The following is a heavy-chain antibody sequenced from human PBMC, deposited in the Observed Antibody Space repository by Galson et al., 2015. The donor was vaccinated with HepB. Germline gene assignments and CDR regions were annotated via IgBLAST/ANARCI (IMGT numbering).Heavy chain of an antibody. J-gene: IGHJ4*02. V-gene: IGHV4-38-2*01. CDR2: IYHSGST. CDR1: GYSISSGYY. CDR3: AREKEEWVVPAAKGDY. Sequence: ETLSLTCAVSGYSISSGYYWGWIRQPPGKGLEWIGSIYHSGSTYYNPSLKSRVTISVDTSKNQFSLKLSSVTAADTAVYYCAREKEEWVVPAAKGDYWGQGTLVTVSS. D-gene: IGHD2-2*01.